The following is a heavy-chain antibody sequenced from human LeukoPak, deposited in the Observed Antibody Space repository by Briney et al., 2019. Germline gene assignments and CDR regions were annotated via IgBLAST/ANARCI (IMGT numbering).Heavy chain of an antibody. V-gene: IGHV4-61*01. Sequence: SETLSLTCTVSGVSVSSGSYYWSWIRQPPGKGLEWIGYIYYSGSTNYNPSLKGRVTISVDTSKNQFSLELSSVTAADTAVYYCASKGNDFWSGYSPLVVWGQGTTVTVSS. CDR3: ASKGNDFWSGYSPLVV. J-gene: IGHJ6*02. CDR2: IYYSGST. D-gene: IGHD3-3*01. CDR1: GVSVSSGSYY.